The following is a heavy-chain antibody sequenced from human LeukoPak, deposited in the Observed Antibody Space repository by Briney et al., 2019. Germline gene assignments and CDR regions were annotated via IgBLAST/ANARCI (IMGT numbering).Heavy chain of an antibody. CDR1: GFTFSSYW. V-gene: IGHV3-7*01. CDR2: IKQDGSEK. D-gene: IGHD6-13*01. CDR3: ALYSSSWYGYFQH. Sequence: GGSLRLSCAASGFTFSSYWMSWVRQAPGKGLEWVANIKQDGSEKYYVDSVKGRFTISRDNAKNSLYLQMNSLRAEDTAVYYCALYSSSWYGYFQHWGQGTLVTVSS. J-gene: IGHJ1*01.